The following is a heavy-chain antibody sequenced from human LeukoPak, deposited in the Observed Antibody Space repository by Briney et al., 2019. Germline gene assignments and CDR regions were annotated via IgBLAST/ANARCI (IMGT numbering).Heavy chain of an antibody. Sequence: ASVKVSCKASGYTFTSYAMHWVRQAPGQGLEWMGIINPSGGSTSYAQKFQGRVTMTRDMSTSTVYMELSSLRSEDTAVYYCARARRFLEWLSEPDREFDYWGQGTLVTVSS. J-gene: IGHJ4*02. D-gene: IGHD3-3*01. V-gene: IGHV1-46*01. CDR2: INPSGGST. CDR1: GYTFTSYA. CDR3: ARARRFLEWLSEPDREFDY.